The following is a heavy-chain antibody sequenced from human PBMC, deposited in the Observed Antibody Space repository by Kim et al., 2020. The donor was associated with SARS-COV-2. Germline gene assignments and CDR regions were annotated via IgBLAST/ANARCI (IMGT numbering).Heavy chain of an antibody. CDR3: ARDKGRHIVVVTARGYGMDV. V-gene: IGHV1-46*01. J-gene: IGHJ6*02. Sequence: ASVKVSCKASGYTFTSYYMHWVRQAPGQGLEWMGIINPSGGSTSYAQKFQGRVTMTRDTSTSTVYMELSSLRSEDTAVYYCARDKGRHIVVVTARGYGMDVWGQGTTVTVSS. CDR2: INPSGGST. CDR1: GYTFTSYY. D-gene: IGHD2-21*02.